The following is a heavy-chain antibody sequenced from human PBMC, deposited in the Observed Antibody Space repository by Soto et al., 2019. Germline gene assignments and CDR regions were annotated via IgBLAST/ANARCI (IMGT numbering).Heavy chain of an antibody. J-gene: IGHJ5*02. V-gene: IGHV4-31*03. Sequence: QVQLQESCPGLVKPSQTLSLTCTVSGCSISSGGYYWSWIRQNPGKGLKWIGYTYNSGSTYYNPSLQSRVTISADTSKNQFSLKLSYVTAADTAVYYCARDPAPWGAGTLVTVSS. CDR2: TYNSGST. CDR1: GCSISSGGYY. CDR3: ARDPAP.